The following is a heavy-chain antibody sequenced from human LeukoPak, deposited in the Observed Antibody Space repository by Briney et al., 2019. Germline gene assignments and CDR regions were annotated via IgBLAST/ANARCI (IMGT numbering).Heavy chain of an antibody. CDR3: VASTGYSSSWFYFDY. CDR2: ISSSSSTI. J-gene: IGHJ4*02. Sequence: PGGSLRLSCAASGFTFSSCSMNWVRQAPGKGLEWVSYISSSSSTIYYADSVKGRFTISRDNAKNSLYLQMNSLRAEDTAVYYCVASTGYSSSWFYFDYWGQGTLVTVSS. CDR1: GFTFSSCS. V-gene: IGHV3-48*01. D-gene: IGHD6-13*01.